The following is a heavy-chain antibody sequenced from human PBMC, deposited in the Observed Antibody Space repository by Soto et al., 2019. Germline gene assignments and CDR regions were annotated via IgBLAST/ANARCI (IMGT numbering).Heavy chain of an antibody. CDR1: GFTVSSFG. CDR3: VKDRGQAGVGMRYHYGFEV. J-gene: IGHJ6*01. Sequence: VGTLRLSCSGSGFTVSSFGMHWVRQAPGKGLEHVSTLSSNGIGTYYADSVKGRFTFSRDTSKNTLYLQMSSLRTEDTAVYYCVKDRGQAGVGMRYHYGFEVWGLGTTVT. CDR2: LSSNGIGT. V-gene: IGHV3-64D*06. D-gene: IGHD6-13*01.